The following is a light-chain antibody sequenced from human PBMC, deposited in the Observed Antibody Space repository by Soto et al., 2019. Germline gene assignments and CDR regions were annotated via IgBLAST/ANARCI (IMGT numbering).Light chain of an antibody. J-gene: IGLJ2*01. V-gene: IGLV1-40*01. CDR2: ANT. CDR1: SSYIGAGYD. Sequence: QSVLTQPASVSGAPGQRITISCTGSSSYIGAGYDVHWYQQLPGTAPKLLIYANTNRPSGVPDRFSGSKSGNSASPAITGLQGVDEADYYSQSCDASLGGHVIFGGGTKLTVL. CDR3: QSCDASLGGHVI.